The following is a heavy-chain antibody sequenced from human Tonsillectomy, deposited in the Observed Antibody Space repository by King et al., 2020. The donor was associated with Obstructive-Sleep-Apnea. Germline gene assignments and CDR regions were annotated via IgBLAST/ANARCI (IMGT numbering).Heavy chain of an antibody. V-gene: IGHV4-4*02. CDR2: IYHSGNT. D-gene: IGHD5-24*01. CDR1: GGSISSTNW. CDR3: ARVTWRPYYYGLDV. J-gene: IGHJ6*02. Sequence: LQLQESGPGLVKPSGTLSLTCAVSGGSISSTNWWNWVRQPPGKGLEWIGEIYHSGNTNYNPSLKSRVTIAVDKSKNQFSLNLGSVTAADTAVYYCARVTWRPYYYGLDVWGQGTTVTVSS.